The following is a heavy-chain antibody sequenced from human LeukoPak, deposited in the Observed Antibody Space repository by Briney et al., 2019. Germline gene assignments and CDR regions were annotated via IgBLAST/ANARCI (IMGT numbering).Heavy chain of an antibody. CDR2: IRSKAYGGTT. Sequence: PGGSLRLSCTASGFTFGDYAMSWFRQAPGKGLEWVGFIRSKAYGGTTEYAASVKGRFTISRDDSKSIAYLQMNSLKNEDTAVYYCTRDLRHYYGSGSYLMGPTFDYWGQGTLVTVSS. CDR3: TRDLRHYYGSGSYLMGPTFDY. V-gene: IGHV3-49*03. D-gene: IGHD3-10*01. J-gene: IGHJ4*02. CDR1: GFTFGDYA.